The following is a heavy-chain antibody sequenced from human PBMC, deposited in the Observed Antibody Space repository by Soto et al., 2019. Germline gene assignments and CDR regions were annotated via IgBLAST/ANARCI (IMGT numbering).Heavy chain of an antibody. Sequence: PGGSLRLSCAASGFTFSSYGMHWVRQAPGKGLEWVAVISYDGSYKYYADSVKGRLTISRDNSKNMLYLQMNSLRAEDTAVYYCAKDLYSSGWCPDYWGQGTLVTVSS. CDR3: AKDLYSSGWCPDY. V-gene: IGHV3-30*18. CDR1: GFTFSSYG. J-gene: IGHJ4*02. CDR2: ISYDGSYK. D-gene: IGHD6-19*01.